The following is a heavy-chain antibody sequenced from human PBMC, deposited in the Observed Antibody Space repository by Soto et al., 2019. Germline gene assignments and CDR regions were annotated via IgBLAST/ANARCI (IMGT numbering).Heavy chain of an antibody. CDR2: IYYSGST. Sequence: SETLSLTCTVSGGSISSYYWSWIRQPPGKGLEWIGYIYYSGSTNYNPSLKSRVTISVDTSKNQLSLKLSSVTAADTAVYYCARRVAAAGRLYYYYYYMDVWGKGTTVTVSS. CDR3: ARRVAAAGRLYYYYYYMDV. V-gene: IGHV4-59*08. D-gene: IGHD6-13*01. CDR1: GGSISSYY. J-gene: IGHJ6*03.